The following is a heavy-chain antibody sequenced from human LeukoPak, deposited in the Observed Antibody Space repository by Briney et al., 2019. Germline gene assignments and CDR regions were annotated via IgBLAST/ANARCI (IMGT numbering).Heavy chain of an antibody. CDR1: GDSVSINKTA. CDR3: AREMRGFDY. J-gene: IGHJ4*02. Sequence: SQTLSLTCAISGDSVSINKTAWDWIRRSPSRCLEWLGRTYYRSRWYYDYAVSVKSRITINPDTSRSQFSLQLNSVTPEDTAVYYCAREMRGFDYWGQGTLVTVPS. V-gene: IGHV6-1*01. CDR2: TYYRSRWYY.